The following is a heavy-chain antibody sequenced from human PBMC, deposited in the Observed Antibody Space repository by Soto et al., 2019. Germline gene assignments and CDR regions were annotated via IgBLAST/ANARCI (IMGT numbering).Heavy chain of an antibody. CDR3: ARQGLAVAGTTFDI. Sequence: QLQLQESGPGLVKPSETLSLTCTVSGGSISSSSYYWGWIRQPPGKGLEWIGSIYYSGSTYYNPSLKSRVTISVDTFKNQFSLKLSSVTAADTAVYYCARQGLAVAGTTFDIWGQGTMVTVSS. CDR2: IYYSGST. D-gene: IGHD6-19*01. J-gene: IGHJ3*02. CDR1: GGSISSSSYY. V-gene: IGHV4-39*01.